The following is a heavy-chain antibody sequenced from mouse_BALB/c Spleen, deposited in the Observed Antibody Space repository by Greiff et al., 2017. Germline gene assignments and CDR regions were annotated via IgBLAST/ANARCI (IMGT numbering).Heavy chain of an antibody. D-gene: IGHD6-2*01. J-gene: IGHJ3*01. CDR2: IYPYNGGT. Sequence: EVKLQESGPELVKPGASVKISCKASGYTFTDYNMHWVKQSHGKSLEWIGYIYPYNGGTGYNQKFKSKATLTVDNSSSTAYMELRSLTSEDSAVYYCARGDGPGVSFAYWGQGTLVTVSA. CDR1: GYTFTDYN. V-gene: IGHV1S29*02. CDR3: ARGDGPGVSFAY.